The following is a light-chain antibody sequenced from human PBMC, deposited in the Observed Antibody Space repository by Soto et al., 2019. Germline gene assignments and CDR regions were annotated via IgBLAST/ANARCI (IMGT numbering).Light chain of an antibody. CDR3: SSYTTSSTRV. CDR1: SNDVGSYNL. Sequence: QSALTQPASVSGSPGQSITISCTGTSNDVGSYNLVSWYQQHPGKAPKLMIYEASERPSGVSNRFSGSKSGNTASLTISGLQAEDEANYYCSSYTTSSTRVFGPGTKVTVL. CDR2: EAS. J-gene: IGLJ1*01. V-gene: IGLV2-14*02.